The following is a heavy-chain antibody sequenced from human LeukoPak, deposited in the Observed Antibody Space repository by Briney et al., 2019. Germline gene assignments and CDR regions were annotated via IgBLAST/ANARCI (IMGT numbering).Heavy chain of an antibody. Sequence: ASVKVSCKASGYTFTGYYMHWVRQAPGQGLEWMGRINPSSGGTNYAQKFQGRVTMTRDTSISTANMELRRLRSDDTAVYYCAIVGATIGWFDPWGQGTLVTVSS. D-gene: IGHD1-26*01. CDR3: AIVGATIGWFDP. CDR2: INPSSGGT. J-gene: IGHJ5*02. V-gene: IGHV1-2*06. CDR1: GYTFTGYY.